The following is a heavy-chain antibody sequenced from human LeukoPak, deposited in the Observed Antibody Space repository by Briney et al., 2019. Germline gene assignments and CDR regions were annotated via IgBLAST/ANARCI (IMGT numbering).Heavy chain of an antibody. CDR2: VSSGFHA. D-gene: IGHD5-18*01. J-gene: IGHJ4*02. V-gene: IGHV3-13*01. Sequence: GGSLRLSCTASGFTLGSRDMHWVRQIPGQGLEWVAAVSSGFHAFFADSVQGRFTASREDARNSLYLQTNSLRAGDTAVYYCVREARGYHYTYFDYWGQGTLVTVSS. CDR3: VREARGYHYTYFDY. CDR1: GFTLGSRD.